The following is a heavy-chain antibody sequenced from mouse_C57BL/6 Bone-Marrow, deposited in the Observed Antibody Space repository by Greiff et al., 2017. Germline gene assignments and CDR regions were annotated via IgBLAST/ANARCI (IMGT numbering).Heavy chain of an antibody. J-gene: IGHJ1*03. CDR1: GYTFTGYW. Sequence: VQLQQPGAELVKPGASVRLSCKASGYTFTGYWMKWVKQRPGQGLEWIGEIDPSDSSTTYNQKFKGKATLTVDTSASTADMQLSSLTSEDSAVYYCARSGEYFDVWGTGTTVTVS. CDR3: ARSGEYFDV. V-gene: IGHV1-50*01. D-gene: IGHD3-1*01. CDR2: IDPSDSST.